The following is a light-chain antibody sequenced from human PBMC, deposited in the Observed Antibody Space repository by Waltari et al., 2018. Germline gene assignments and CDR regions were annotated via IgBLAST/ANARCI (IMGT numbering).Light chain of an antibody. Sequence: EIVMTQSPATLSVSPGERATLSCRASQSVSSNLAWYQQKPGQAPRLLIYGASTRATGIPARFSGSGSGTEFTLTISSIQSEDFAVYYCQQYNNWYTFGQGTKLEIK. CDR3: QQYNNWYT. CDR1: QSVSSN. J-gene: IGKJ2*01. V-gene: IGKV3-15*01. CDR2: GAS.